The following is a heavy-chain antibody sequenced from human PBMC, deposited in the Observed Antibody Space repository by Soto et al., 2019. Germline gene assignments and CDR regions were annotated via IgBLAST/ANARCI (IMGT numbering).Heavy chain of an antibody. J-gene: IGHJ3*02. CDR1: GGSISSGGYY. V-gene: IGHV4-31*03. CDR2: IYYSGST. CDR3: ARGYGGYDYDVSFDI. D-gene: IGHD5-12*01. Sequence: QVQLQESGPGLVKPSQTLSLTCTVSGGSISSGGYYWSWIRQHPGKGLEWIGYIYYSGSTYYSPSLKCRVTISGDPSKNQYTRKLSSVTAADTAVYYCARGYGGYDYDVSFDIWGQGTIVTVSS.